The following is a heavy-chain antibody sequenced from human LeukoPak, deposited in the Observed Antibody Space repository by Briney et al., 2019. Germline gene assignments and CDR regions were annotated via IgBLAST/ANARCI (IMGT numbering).Heavy chain of an antibody. D-gene: IGHD6-13*01. CDR3: ARDWGIAAAGKLGFYGMDV. J-gene: IGHJ6*02. CDR2: ISSSSSYI. CDR1: GFTFSSYS. Sequence: PGGSLRLSCAASGFTFSSYSMNWVRQAPGKGLEWVSSISSSSSYIYYADSVKGRFTISRDNAKNSLYLQMNSLRAEDTAVYYCARDWGIAAAGKLGFYGMDVWGQGTTVTVSS. V-gene: IGHV3-21*01.